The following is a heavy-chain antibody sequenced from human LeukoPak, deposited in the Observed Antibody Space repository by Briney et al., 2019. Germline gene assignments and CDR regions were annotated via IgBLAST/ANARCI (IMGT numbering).Heavy chain of an antibody. CDR1: GLTFINFG. CDR3: AKSRLSGINDAFDI. Sequence: GGTLRLSCAASGLTFINFGMTWVRQAPGKGLEWVSAISGSGVITFYADSVKGRFTISRDNSKNTLYLQMNSLRAEDTALYYCAKSRLSGINDAFDIWGQGTMVTVSS. J-gene: IGHJ3*02. CDR2: ISGSGVIT. V-gene: IGHV3-23*01. D-gene: IGHD3-3*01.